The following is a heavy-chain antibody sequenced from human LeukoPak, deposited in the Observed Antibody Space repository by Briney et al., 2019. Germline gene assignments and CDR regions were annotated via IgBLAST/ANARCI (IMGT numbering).Heavy chain of an antibody. V-gene: IGHV1-2*02. CDR3: ARSKGHDAFDI. CDR2: INPNSGCT. CDR1: GYTFTGYY. Sequence: ASVKVSCQASGYTFTGYYMHWVRQAPGQGLDGMGWINPNSGCTNFAQKFRGRVTMTRHTPLSTASIALSGLSSDHTAGYYCARSKGHDAFDIWGQGTMVTVSS. J-gene: IGHJ3*02. D-gene: IGHD5/OR15-5a*01.